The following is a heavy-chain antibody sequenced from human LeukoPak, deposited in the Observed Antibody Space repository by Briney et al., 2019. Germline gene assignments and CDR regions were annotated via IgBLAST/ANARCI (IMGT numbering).Heavy chain of an antibody. V-gene: IGHV3-7*01. J-gene: IGHJ6*04. D-gene: IGHD2-8*02. CDR3: ATFAGGVPGGLLL. Sequence: PGGSLRLSCVASVFTSRTVWMIWACRPPGKGLEWVANIKKDGSEKEYVDSVKGRFSIFRDNAKNSVFLQMNSLRAEDTAVYYCATFAGGVPGGLLLWGKGTTVIVSS. CDR1: VFTSRTVW. CDR2: IKKDGSEK.